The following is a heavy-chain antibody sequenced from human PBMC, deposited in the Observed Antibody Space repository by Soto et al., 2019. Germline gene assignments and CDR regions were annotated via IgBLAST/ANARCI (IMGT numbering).Heavy chain of an antibody. CDR2: ISYDGSNK. J-gene: IGHJ6*02. CDR1: GFTFSSYA. Sequence: PGGSLRLSCAASGFTFSSYAMHWVRQAPGKGLEWVAVISYDGSNKYYADSVKGRFTISRDNSKNTLYLQMNSLRAEDTAVYYCARDVESGSSQYYYYYYGMDVWGQGTTVTGSS. D-gene: IGHD1-26*01. CDR3: ARDVESGSSQYYYYYYGMDV. V-gene: IGHV3-30-3*01.